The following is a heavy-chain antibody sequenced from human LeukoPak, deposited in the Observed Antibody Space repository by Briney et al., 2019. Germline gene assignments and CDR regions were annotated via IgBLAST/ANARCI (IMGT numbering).Heavy chain of an antibody. J-gene: IGHJ4*02. D-gene: IGHD3-16*02. Sequence: GGSLRLSCAASGFTFSSYAMSWVRQAPGKGLEWVSAISGSGGSTYYADSVKGRFTISRDNSKNTLQLQMNSLRAEDTAVYYCAKDAGMITFGGVIVTTYYFDYWGQGTLVTVSS. V-gene: IGHV3-23*01. CDR1: GFTFSSYA. CDR3: AKDAGMITFGGVIVTTYYFDY. CDR2: ISGSGGST.